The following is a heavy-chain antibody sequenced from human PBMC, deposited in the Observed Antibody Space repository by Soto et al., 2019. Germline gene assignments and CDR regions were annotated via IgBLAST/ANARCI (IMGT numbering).Heavy chain of an antibody. CDR1: GFTFTRYS. Sequence: GGSLRLSCAASGFTFTRYSMNWVRQAPGKGLEWVSSISSTTNYIYYADSMKGRFTVSRDNAKNSVYLDMNSLSAEGTAVYYCARDPEKYSGSDLGIDYWGQGTLVTVSS. V-gene: IGHV3-21*01. J-gene: IGHJ4*02. D-gene: IGHD5-12*01. CDR3: ARDPEKYSGSDLGIDY. CDR2: ISSTTNYI.